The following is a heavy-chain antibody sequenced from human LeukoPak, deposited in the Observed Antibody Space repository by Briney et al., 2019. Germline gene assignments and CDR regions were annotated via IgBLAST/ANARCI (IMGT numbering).Heavy chain of an antibody. D-gene: IGHD3-16*01. CDR3: GRAFPPLRTASAGDL. J-gene: IGHJ4*02. V-gene: IGHV3-21*01. CDR1: GFTFSDYD. Sequence: ESGGSLRLSCSASGFTFSDYDMNWFRQAPGKGLEWNSSISGRSSHVYYGDSVKGRFSISRDNAMNSVFLQMNSLGVDDTAVYYCGRAFPPLRTASAGDLWGQGTLVTVSS. CDR2: ISGRSSHV.